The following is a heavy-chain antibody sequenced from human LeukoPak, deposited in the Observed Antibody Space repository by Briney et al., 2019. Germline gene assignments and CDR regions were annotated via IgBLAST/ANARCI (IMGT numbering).Heavy chain of an antibody. V-gene: IGHV4-59*01. D-gene: IGHD6-13*01. Sequence: PSETLSLTCSVSGGSISTYHWSWIRQPPGKGLEWIGYIHYSGSTNYNSSLQSRVTISVDTSKNQFSLKLTSVTAADTAVYYCAGIGSGWSRFFDNWGQGTLVTVSS. CDR3: AGIGSGWSRFFDN. J-gene: IGHJ4*02. CDR1: GGSISTYH. CDR2: IHYSGST.